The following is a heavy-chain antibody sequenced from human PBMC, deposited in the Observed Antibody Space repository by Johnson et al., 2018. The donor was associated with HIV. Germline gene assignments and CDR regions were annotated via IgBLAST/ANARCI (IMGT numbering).Heavy chain of an antibody. Sequence: QVQLVESGGGVVQPERSLRLSCAASGFTFSGYGMHWVRQAPGKGLEWVAVIWYDGSTKYYADSVKGRFTISRDNSKNTLYLQMNSLRAEDTAVYYCARSTVTTFIVFDIWGQGTMVTVSS. J-gene: IGHJ3*02. CDR1: GFTFSGYG. CDR2: IWYDGSTK. D-gene: IGHD4-17*01. V-gene: IGHV3-33*01. CDR3: ARSTVTTFIVFDI.